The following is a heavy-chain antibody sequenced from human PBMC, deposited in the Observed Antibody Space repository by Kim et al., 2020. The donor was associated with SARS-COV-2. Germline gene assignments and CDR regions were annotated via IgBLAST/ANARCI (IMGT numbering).Heavy chain of an antibody. D-gene: IGHD3-10*01. J-gene: IGHJ4*02. CDR3: ARVGAEYHYGSGFFDY. CDR1: GFTFSSYA. V-gene: IGHV3-30-3*01. Sequence: GGSLRLSCAASGFTFSSYAMHWVRQAPGKWLEWVAVISYDGNNKYYADSVKGRFTISRDNSKNTLYLQMNSLTAEDTAVYYCARVGAEYHYGSGFFDYWGQGTLVTVSS. CDR2: ISYDGNNK.